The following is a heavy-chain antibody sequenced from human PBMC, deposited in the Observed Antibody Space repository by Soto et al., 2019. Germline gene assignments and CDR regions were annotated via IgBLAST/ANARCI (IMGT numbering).Heavy chain of an antibody. CDR1: GFTFSSYA. CDR3: ATRGRSSPVSHGAFEI. V-gene: IGHV3-23*01. D-gene: IGHD3-16*01. Sequence: EVQMLESGGGLVQPGGALRLSCAASGFTFSSYAMRWVRQAPRKGLGWVSAISGSGGSTYYADSVKGRCTISRDNSKNTLELQMNSLRADDTAVYYCATRGRSSPVSHGAFEIWGEGTMVTVSS. J-gene: IGHJ3*02. CDR2: ISGSGGST.